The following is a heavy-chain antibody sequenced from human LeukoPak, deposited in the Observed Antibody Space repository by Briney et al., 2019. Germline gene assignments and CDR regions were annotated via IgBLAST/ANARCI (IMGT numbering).Heavy chain of an antibody. CDR2: INSNSGGT. CDR1: GYTFTDYY. J-gene: IGHJ4*02. V-gene: IGHV1-2*02. Sequence: ASVRVSCXTSGYTFTDYYIHWMRQAPGQGLAWMGWINSNSGGTSYAQKFQGRVTLTRDTPARTAFMELNRLTSDDTAVYYCARTSIAARRADFDYWGQGTVVTVSS. D-gene: IGHD6-6*01. CDR3: ARTSIAARRADFDY.